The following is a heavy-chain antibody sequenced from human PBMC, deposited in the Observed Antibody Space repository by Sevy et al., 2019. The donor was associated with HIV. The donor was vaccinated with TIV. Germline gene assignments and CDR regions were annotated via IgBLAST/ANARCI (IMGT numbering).Heavy chain of an antibody. CDR2: ISAYNGNT. J-gene: IGHJ4*02. CDR3: ARDRSRDGYNYNDY. V-gene: IGHV1-18*01. Sequence: ASVKVSCKASGYTFTSYGIIWVRQAPGQGLEWMGWISAYNGNTNYAQKLQGRVTMTTDTSASTAYMELRSLRSDDTAVYYCARDRSRDGYNYNDYWGQGTLVTVSS. CDR1: GYTFTSYG. D-gene: IGHD5-12*01.